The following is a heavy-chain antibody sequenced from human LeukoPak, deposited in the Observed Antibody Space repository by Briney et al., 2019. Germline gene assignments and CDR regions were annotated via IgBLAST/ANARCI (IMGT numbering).Heavy chain of an antibody. J-gene: IGHJ4*02. Sequence: ASVKVSCKASGYTFTGYYMHWVRQAPGQGLEWMGWINPNSGGTNYAQKFQGRVTMTRDTSISTAYMELSRLRSDDTAVYYCARDYDFWRGYPKYYFDYWGQGTLVTVSS. CDR3: ARDYDFWRGYPKYYFDY. CDR2: INPNSGGT. V-gene: IGHV1-2*02. CDR1: GYTFTGYY. D-gene: IGHD3-3*01.